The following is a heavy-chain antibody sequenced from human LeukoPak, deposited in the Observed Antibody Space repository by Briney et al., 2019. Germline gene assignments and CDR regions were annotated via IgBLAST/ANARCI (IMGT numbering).Heavy chain of an antibody. CDR2: IYPGDSDT. CDR1: GYSFTSYW. Sequence: GESLKISCKGSGYSFTSYWIAWVRQMPGKGLEWMGIIYPGDSDTRYSPSFQGQVTISADKSISTAYLQWSSLQASDTAIYYCARGPPQKGSEKIWFDPWGQGTLVTVSS. CDR3: ARGPPQKGSEKIWFDP. J-gene: IGHJ5*02. V-gene: IGHV5-51*01.